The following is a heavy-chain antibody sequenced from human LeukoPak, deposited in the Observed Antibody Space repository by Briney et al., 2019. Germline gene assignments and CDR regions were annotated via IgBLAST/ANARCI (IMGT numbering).Heavy chain of an antibody. D-gene: IGHD3-22*01. CDR1: GGTFSSNA. J-gene: IGHJ4*02. CDR3: ATEFYDSSGYSRAFDY. Sequence: ASVKVSCTASGGTFSSNAISWVRQAPGQGLEWMGGIIPLLGTVNNAQKFQGRVTIIADESTSTAYVELSSLRSEDTAVYYCATEFYDSSGYSRAFDYWGQGTLVTVSS. V-gene: IGHV1-69*13. CDR2: IIPLLGTV.